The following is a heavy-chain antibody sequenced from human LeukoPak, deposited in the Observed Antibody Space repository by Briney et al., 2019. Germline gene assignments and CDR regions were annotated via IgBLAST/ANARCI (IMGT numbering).Heavy chain of an antibody. J-gene: IGHJ4*02. CDR1: GFTLSNYA. CDR3: TKDMWVGTTRVFDF. Sequence: GGSPSLSCSASGFTLSNYAMNWVRQAPGKGLEWVSAISGRGITTYYADSVKGRFTTSMDSSKNTVYLQMNSLRAEDTAVYFCTKDMWVGTTRVFDFWGQGTLVTVSS. D-gene: IGHD2-2*01. V-gene: IGHV3-23*01. CDR2: ISGRGITT.